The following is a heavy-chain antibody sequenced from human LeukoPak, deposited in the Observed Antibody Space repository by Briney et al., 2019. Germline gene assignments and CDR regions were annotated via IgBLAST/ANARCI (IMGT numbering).Heavy chain of an antibody. J-gene: IGHJ5*02. CDR3: ARGPRYSSSWYEGDWFDP. CDR1: GGSISSYY. V-gene: IGHV4-4*07. D-gene: IGHD6-13*01. CDR2: IYTSGST. Sequence: SETLSLTCTVSGGSISSYYWNWIRQPPGKGLEWIGRIYTSGSTNYNPSLKSRVTMSVDTSKNQFSLKLSSVTAADTAVYYCARGPRYSSSWYEGDWFDPWGQGTLVTVSS.